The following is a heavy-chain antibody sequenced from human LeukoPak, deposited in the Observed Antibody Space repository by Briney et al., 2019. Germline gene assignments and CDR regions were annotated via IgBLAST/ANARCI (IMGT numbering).Heavy chain of an antibody. Sequence: SETLSLTCAVYGGSFSGYYWSWIRQPPGKGLEWIGEINHSGSTNYNPSLKSRVTISVDTSKNQFSLKLSSVTAADTAVYYCATLVVPAVPLGYWGQGTLVTVSS. J-gene: IGHJ4*02. CDR1: GGSFSGYY. V-gene: IGHV4-34*01. D-gene: IGHD2-2*01. CDR3: ATLVVPAVPLGY. CDR2: INHSGST.